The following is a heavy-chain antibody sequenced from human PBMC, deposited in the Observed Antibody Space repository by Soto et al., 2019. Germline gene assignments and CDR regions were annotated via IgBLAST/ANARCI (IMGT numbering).Heavy chain of an antibody. D-gene: IGHD3-22*01. CDR2: ISAYNGNT. V-gene: IGHV1-18*01. CDR1: GYTFTSYG. J-gene: IGHJ4*02. CDR3: ARDTPRTPYDGSSGPAIDY. Sequence: ASVKVSCKASGYTFTSYGISWVRQAPGQGLEWMGWISAYNGNTNYAQKLQGRVTMTTDTSTSTAYMELRSLRSDDTAVYYCARDTPRTPYDGSSGPAIDYWGQGSLVTVSS.